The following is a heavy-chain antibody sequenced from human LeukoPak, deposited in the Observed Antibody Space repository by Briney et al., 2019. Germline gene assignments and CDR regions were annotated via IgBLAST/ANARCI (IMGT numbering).Heavy chain of an antibody. Sequence: GGSLRLSCAASGFTFSSYSMNWVRQAPGKGLEWVSSISSSSSYIYYADSVKGRFTISRDNAKNSLYLQMDSLRAEDTAVYYCARDRSSSWYYFGYWGQGTLVTVSS. CDR1: GFTFSSYS. V-gene: IGHV3-21*01. J-gene: IGHJ4*02. D-gene: IGHD6-13*01. CDR2: ISSSSSYI. CDR3: ARDRSSSWYYFGY.